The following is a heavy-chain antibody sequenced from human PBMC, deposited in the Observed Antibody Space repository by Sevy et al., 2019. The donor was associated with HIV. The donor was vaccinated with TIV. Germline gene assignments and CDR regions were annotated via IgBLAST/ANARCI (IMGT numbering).Heavy chain of an antibody. CDR2: IKSKTDGGTT. CDR3: TTDYTLGYCSSTSCYTSVYYGMDV. J-gene: IGHJ6*02. Sequence: GGSLRLSCAASGFTFSNAWMSWVRQAPGKGLEWVGRIKSKTDGGTTDYAAPVKGRFTISRDDSKNTLYLQMNSLKTEETAVYYCTTDYTLGYCSSTSCYTSVYYGMDVWGQGTTVTVSS. D-gene: IGHD2-2*02. CDR1: GFTFSNAW. V-gene: IGHV3-15*01.